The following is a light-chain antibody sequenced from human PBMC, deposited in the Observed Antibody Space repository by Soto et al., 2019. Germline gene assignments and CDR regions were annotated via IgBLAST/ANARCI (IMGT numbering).Light chain of an antibody. CDR2: VAS. Sequence: VLSLSPGALSLSTGERATLSCRASQSVSSNYLAWYQQKPGQAPRLLIYVASRRATGIPDRFSGSGSGTDFTLTIARLEPEDFAVYYCQQYGSSPPLTFGGGTMVDIK. V-gene: IGKV3-20*01. J-gene: IGKJ4*01. CDR3: QQYGSSPPLT. CDR1: QSVSSNY.